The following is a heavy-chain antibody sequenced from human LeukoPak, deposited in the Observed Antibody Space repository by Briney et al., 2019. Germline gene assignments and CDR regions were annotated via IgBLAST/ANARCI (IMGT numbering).Heavy chain of an antibody. V-gene: IGHV4-59*06. Sequence: PSETLSLTCTVSGGSISSYYWSWIRQPPGKGLEWIGYIYYSGSTYYNPSLKSRVTISVDTSKNQFSLKLSSVTAADTAVYYCARGGSYYGSGSYFDYWGQGTLVTVSS. J-gene: IGHJ4*02. D-gene: IGHD3-10*01. CDR2: IYYSGST. CDR1: GGSISSYY. CDR3: ARGGSYYGSGSYFDY.